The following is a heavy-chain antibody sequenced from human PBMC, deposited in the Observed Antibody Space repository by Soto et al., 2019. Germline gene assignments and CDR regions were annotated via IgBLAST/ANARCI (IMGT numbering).Heavy chain of an antibody. Sequence: SQTLSLTCAISGDSVSSNSAAWNWIRQSSSRGLEWLGRTYYRSKWYNDYAVSVKSRITINPDTSKNQFSLQLNSVTPEDTAVYYCARERKQQLVLSWFDPWGQGTLVTVSS. CDR1: GDSVSSNSAA. CDR3: ARERKQQLVLSWFDP. D-gene: IGHD6-13*01. V-gene: IGHV6-1*01. J-gene: IGHJ5*02. CDR2: TYYRSKWYN.